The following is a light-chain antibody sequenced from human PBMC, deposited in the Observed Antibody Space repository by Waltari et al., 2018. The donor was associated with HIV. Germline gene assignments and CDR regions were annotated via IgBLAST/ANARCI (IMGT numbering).Light chain of an antibody. CDR3: QQYNDWLSWT. CDR1: QRISSN. CDR2: DAS. Sequence: EIVMTQSPATLSVSPGQRATVSCLASQRISSNLASFHPRPGQAPRLLVYDASTRVAGIPARFSASGFATEFTLTISSLQSEDFAVYYCQQYNDWLSWTFGQGTKVEMK. J-gene: IGKJ1*01. V-gene: IGKV3-15*01.